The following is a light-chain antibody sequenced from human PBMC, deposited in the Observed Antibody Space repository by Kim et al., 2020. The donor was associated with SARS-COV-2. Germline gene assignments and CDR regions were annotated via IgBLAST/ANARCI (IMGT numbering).Light chain of an antibody. CDR1: NIGTKH. Sequence: SYELTQPLSVSVALGQTASISCGGDNIGTKHVQWYQQKAGQAPMLVIYRDNNRPSGIPERFSGSNSGNTATLTISVAQVGDEAEYYCQVWANSVIFGGGT. CDR3: QVWANSVI. V-gene: IGLV3-9*01. CDR2: RDN. J-gene: IGLJ2*01.